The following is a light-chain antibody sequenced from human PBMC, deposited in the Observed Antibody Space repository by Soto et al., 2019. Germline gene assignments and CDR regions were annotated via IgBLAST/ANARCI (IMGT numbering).Light chain of an antibody. CDR1: QCVSSH. CDR2: DAS. J-gene: IGKJ1*01. V-gene: IGKV3-11*01. Sequence: IVVTPSPVTLSLSPGERATLYCRTSQCVSSHLACYQQKPGQAPRLLIDDASNRATGIPARFSSSGSGTYFPLTISSLEPEVFAVYYCQQRSNWWTFGQGTKVDIK. CDR3: QQRSNWWT.